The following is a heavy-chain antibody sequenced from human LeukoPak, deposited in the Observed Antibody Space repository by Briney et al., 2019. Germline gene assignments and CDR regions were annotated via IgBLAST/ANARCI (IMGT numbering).Heavy chain of an antibody. CDR1: GLTFINYW. CDR3: ARVEYSGDGNLY. CDR2: INRDGSGK. D-gene: IGHD1-26*01. J-gene: IGHJ4*02. Sequence: GGSLRLSCAGSGLTFINYWMTWVRQVPGKGLEWVANINRDGSGKYYLPSVRGRFTISKDDAKDSLYLQMDSLRPEDTAIYYCARVEYSGDGNLYWGQGTLVTVSS. V-gene: IGHV3-7*03.